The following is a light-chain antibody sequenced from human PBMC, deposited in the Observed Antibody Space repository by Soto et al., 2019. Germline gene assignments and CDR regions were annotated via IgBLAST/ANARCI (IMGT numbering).Light chain of an antibody. CDR1: PEIWNH. CDR2: DAS. CDR3: QQRGNWPLT. J-gene: IGKJ2*01. V-gene: IGKV3-11*01. Sequence: EIVLTQSPATLSLSPGEKATLPLRARPEIWNHLAWYQQNPCQAPRPLIYDASNRATGIPARFSGSGSGTDFTLTISSLEPEDFAVYYCQQRGNWPLTFGQGTKLEIK.